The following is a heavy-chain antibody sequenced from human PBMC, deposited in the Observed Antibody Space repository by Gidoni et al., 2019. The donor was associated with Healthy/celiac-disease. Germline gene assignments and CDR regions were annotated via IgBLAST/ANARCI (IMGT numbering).Heavy chain of an antibody. Sequence: QVQLVQSGAEVKKPGASVKVSCKASGYTFTSYGISWVRQAPGQGLEWMGWISAYNGNTNDAQKLQGRVTMTTDTSTSTAYMELRSLRSDDTAVYYCAGGYSYGSVDYYYYGMDVWGQGTTVTVSS. V-gene: IGHV1-18*01. CDR2: ISAYNGNT. J-gene: IGHJ6*02. CDR1: GYTFTSYG. CDR3: AGGYSYGSVDYYYYGMDV. D-gene: IGHD5-18*01.